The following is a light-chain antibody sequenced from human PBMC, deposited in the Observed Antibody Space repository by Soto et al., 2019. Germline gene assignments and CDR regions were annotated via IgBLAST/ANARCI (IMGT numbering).Light chain of an antibody. Sequence: EIVMTQSPGTLSVSPGERVTLSCRASQSVSSNLAWYQQKPGQAPRLLLYGASTRATGIPARFSGSGSGTEFTLSVSRLEPEDFAVYFCQQYGSSPATFGQGTKVDIK. J-gene: IGKJ1*01. CDR3: QQYGSSPAT. V-gene: IGKV3-15*01. CDR2: GAS. CDR1: QSVSSN.